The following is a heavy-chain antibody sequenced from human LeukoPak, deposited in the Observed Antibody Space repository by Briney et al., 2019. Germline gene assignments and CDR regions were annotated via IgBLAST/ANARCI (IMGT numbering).Heavy chain of an antibody. Sequence: MSSETLSLTCTVSGDSLTSGSRYWSWIRQPAGKGLEWIGHFYSSTRTTYNPSLESRVTISGDTAKNQFSLKLDSVTAADTAVYFCARCMSELDYGDYAYYYHMDVWGKGTTLAVSS. CDR2: FYSSTRT. CDR3: ARCMSELDYGDYAYYYHMDV. V-gene: IGHV4-61*09. J-gene: IGHJ6*04. CDR1: GDSLTSGSRY. D-gene: IGHD4-17*01.